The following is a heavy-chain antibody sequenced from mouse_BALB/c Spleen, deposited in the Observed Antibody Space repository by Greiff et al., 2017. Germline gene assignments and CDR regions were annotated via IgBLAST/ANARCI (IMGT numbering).Heavy chain of an antibody. CDR2: IDPSDSYT. CDR3: ATGGTTVSVCFDY. CDR1: GYTFTSYW. V-gene: IGHV1-69*02. J-gene: IGHJ2*01. Sequence: QVQLQQPGAELVKPGASVKLSCKASGYTFTSYWMHWVQQRPGQGLEWIGEIDPSDSYTNYTQKFKGKATLTVDKSSSTVYMQLSSLTSEDSAVYYSATGGTTVSVCFDYWGQGTTLTVSS. D-gene: IGHD1-1*01.